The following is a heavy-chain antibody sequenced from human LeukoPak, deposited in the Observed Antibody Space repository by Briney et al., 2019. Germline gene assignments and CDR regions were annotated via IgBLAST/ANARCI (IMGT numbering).Heavy chain of an antibody. V-gene: IGHV4-34*01. CDR3: ARGQDY. CDR2: INHSGST. J-gene: IGHJ4*02. CDR1: GGSFSGYY. Sequence: PPETPCLTSALYGGSFSGYYWSWIRQPPGKGLGWIGEINHSGSTNYNPSLKSRVTISVDTSKNQFSLKLSSVTAADTSVYYCARGQDYCGQGTMAAVSS.